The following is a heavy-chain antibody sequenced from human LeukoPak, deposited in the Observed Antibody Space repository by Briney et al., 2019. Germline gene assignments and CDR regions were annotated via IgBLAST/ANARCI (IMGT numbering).Heavy chain of an antibody. J-gene: IGHJ4*02. Sequence: GGSLRVFCAASGFTFSSYAMSWVRQAPGKGLEWVSAITGSGGSTYYTDSVKGRFTISRDNSKNTLYLQMNRLRAEDTAVYYCAKVPLIAAPKHFDYWGQGTLVTVSS. CDR2: ITGSGGST. CDR3: AKVPLIAAPKHFDY. V-gene: IGHV3-23*01. D-gene: IGHD6-13*01. CDR1: GFTFSSYA.